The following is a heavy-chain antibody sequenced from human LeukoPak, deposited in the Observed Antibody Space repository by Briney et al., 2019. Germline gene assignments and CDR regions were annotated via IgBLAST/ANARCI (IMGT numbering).Heavy chain of an antibody. CDR3: ARSRASTRNYFDY. V-gene: IGHV3-30*01. J-gene: IGHJ4*02. CDR1: GFTFSNYA. Sequence: GGSLRLSCAASGFTFSNYAILWVRQAPGKGLEGVADLSYDGSSKYFADSVKGRFTISRDTSKNTVYLQMNSLRPEDTAVYYCARSRASTRNYFDYWGQGTLVTVSS. D-gene: IGHD1-26*01. CDR2: LSYDGSSK.